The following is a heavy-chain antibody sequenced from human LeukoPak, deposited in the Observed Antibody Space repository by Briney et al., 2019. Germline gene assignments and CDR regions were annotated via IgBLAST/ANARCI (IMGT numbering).Heavy chain of an antibody. D-gene: IGHD3-9*01. J-gene: IGHJ4*02. CDR3: AKAPLDDILTGYFPTYYFDY. V-gene: IGHV3-30*02. CDR2: IRYDGSNK. CDR1: GFTFSSYG. Sequence: GGSLRLSCAASGFTFSSYGMHWVRQAPGKGLEWVAFIRYDGSNKYYADSVKGRFTISRDNSKNTLYLQMNSLRAEDTAVYYCAKAPLDDILTGYFPTYYFDYWGQGTLVTVSS.